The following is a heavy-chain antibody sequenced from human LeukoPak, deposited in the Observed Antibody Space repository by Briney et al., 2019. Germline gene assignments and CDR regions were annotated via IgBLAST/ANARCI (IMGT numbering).Heavy chain of an antibody. J-gene: IGHJ6*03. CDR1: GFTVNTYY. Sequence: PGGSLRLSCAASGFTVNTYYMSWVRQAPGKGLEWVSLIYSDGSTYFADSVKGRFAISRDNSKNTVYLQMNGLRAEDTAVYHCASGVYSSSAVYFYYYYIDVWGKGTTVTVSS. CDR2: IYSDGST. V-gene: IGHV3-53*01. CDR3: ASGVYSSSAVYFYYYYIDV. D-gene: IGHD6-6*01.